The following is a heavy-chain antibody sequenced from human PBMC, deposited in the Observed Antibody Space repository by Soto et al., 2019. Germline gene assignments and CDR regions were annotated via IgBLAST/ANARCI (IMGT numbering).Heavy chain of an antibody. CDR1: GGSISSSSYY. Sequence: QLQLQESGPGLVKPSETLSLTCTVSGGSISSSSYYWGWIRQPPGKGLEWIGSIYYSGSTYYNPSLKSRVTLSVDTSKSQFPLKLSSVTAADTAVYYCARQDTTYYDFWSGYYTSWYFYLWGRGTLVTVSS. CDR2: IYYSGST. D-gene: IGHD3-3*01. V-gene: IGHV4-39*01. J-gene: IGHJ2*01. CDR3: ARQDTTYYDFWSGYYTSWYFYL.